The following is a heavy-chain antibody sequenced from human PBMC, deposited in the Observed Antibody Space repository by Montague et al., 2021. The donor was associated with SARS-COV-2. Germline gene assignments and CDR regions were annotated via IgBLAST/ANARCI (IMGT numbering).Heavy chain of an antibody. J-gene: IGHJ5*02. D-gene: IGHD5-24*01. Sequence: SETLSLTCTVSGYSISSGYYWGWIRQPPGKELEWCGSIYHSGSTSYNQPPNSRLTISVETTKNQFSLKLLSSVTAADTAVYYCARDRRRWLQLNNWFDPWGQGTLVTVSS. CDR1: GYSISSGYY. CDR3: ARDRRRWLQLNNWFDP. V-gene: IGHV4-38-2*02. CDR2: IYHSGST.